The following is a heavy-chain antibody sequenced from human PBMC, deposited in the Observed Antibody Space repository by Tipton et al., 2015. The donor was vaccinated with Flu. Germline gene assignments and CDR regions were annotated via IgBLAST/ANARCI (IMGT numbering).Heavy chain of an antibody. CDR1: GYSFTSYW. D-gene: IGHD2-15*01. V-gene: IGHV5-51*01. CDR2: IYPGDSDT. CDR3: ARQGYCSGGSCYSYNYYNMDV. Sequence: QLVQSGAEVKKPGESLKISCKGSGYSFTSYWIGWVRQMPGKGLEWMGIIYPGDSDTRYSPSFQGQVTISADKSISTAYLQWSSLKASNSATYYCARQGYCSGGSCYSYNYYNMDVWGQGPPVTVSS. J-gene: IGHJ6*02.